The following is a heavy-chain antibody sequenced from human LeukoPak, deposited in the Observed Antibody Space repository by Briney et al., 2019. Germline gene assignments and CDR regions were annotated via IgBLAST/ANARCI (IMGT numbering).Heavy chain of an antibody. CDR1: GYTFTSYG. J-gene: IGHJ4*02. Sequence: ASVKVSCKASGYTFTSYGISWVRQAPGQGLEWMGIINPSGGSTSYAQKFQGRVTMTRDMSTSTVYMELSSLRSEDTAVYYCARGVEQWLKQEMYYFDYWGQGTLVTVSS. D-gene: IGHD6-19*01. CDR3: ARGVEQWLKQEMYYFDY. V-gene: IGHV1-46*01. CDR2: INPSGGST.